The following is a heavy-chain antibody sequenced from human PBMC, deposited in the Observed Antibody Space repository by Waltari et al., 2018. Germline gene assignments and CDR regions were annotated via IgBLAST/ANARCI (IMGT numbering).Heavy chain of an antibody. CDR2: IYSGGST. CDR3: AKDLNARGY. Sequence: EVQLLESGGGLVQPGGSLRLSCAASGFTFSSYAMSWVRQAPGKGLEWVSVIYSGGSTYYADSVKGRFTISRDNSKNTLYLQMNSLRAEDTAVYYCAKDLNARGYWGQGTLVTVSS. CDR1: GFTFSSYA. D-gene: IGHD3-10*01. J-gene: IGHJ4*02. V-gene: IGHV3-23*03.